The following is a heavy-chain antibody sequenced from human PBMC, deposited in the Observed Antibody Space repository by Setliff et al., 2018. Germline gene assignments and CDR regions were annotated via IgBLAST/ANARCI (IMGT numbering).Heavy chain of an antibody. CDR3: ARLVRFCTTSTCQGASASEH. CDR2: VTIYNGNT. CDR1: GYTFNNYG. D-gene: IGHD2-8*01. V-gene: IGHV1-18*01. J-gene: IGHJ4*02. Sequence: ASVKVSCKASGYTFNNYGVAWVRQAPGQGLDWMGWVTIYNGNTKYAQNLQGRLTLSTDRSTNTVYMELGSLTTDDTAIYYCARLVRFCTTSTCQGASASEHWGQGTLVTVSS.